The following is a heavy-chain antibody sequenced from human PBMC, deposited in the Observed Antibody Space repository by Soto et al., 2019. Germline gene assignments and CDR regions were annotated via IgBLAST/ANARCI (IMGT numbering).Heavy chain of an antibody. J-gene: IGHJ2*01. Sequence: EVQLVESGGGLIQPGGSLRLSCAASGFTVSSNYMSWVRQAPGKGLEWVSVIYSGGSTYYADSVKGRFTISRDNSKNTLYLQMTSLRAEDTAVYYCARDSSSFYWYFDLWGRGTLVTVSS. CDR2: IYSGGST. CDR1: GFTVSSNY. CDR3: ARDSSSFYWYFDL. V-gene: IGHV3-53*01. D-gene: IGHD6-13*01.